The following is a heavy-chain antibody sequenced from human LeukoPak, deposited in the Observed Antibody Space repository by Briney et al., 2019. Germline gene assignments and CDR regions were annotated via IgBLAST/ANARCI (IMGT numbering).Heavy chain of an antibody. J-gene: IGHJ4*02. Sequence: SGGSLRLSCAASGFTFSSYAMSWVRQAPGKGLEWVSAISGSGGSTYYADSVKGRFTISRDNSKNTLYLQMNSLRAEDTAVYYCAKVGDYYYDSSGYSPFDYWGQGTLVTVSS. CDR3: AKVGDYYYDSSGYSPFDY. CDR2: ISGSGGST. CDR1: GFTFSSYA. V-gene: IGHV3-23*01. D-gene: IGHD3-22*01.